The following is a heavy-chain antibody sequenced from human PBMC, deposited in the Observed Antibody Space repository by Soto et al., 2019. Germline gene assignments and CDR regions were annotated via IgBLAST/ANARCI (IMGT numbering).Heavy chain of an antibody. D-gene: IGHD3-22*01. J-gene: IGHJ6*02. V-gene: IGHV4-31*03. CDR2: IYYSGST. Sequence: SETLSLTCTVSGGSISSGGYYWSWIRQHPGKGLEWIGYIYYSGSTYYNPSLKSRVTISVDTSKNQFSLKLSSVTAADTAVYYSAIGYYDSSGYRYGMDVWGQGTTVTVSS. CDR1: GGSISSGGYY. CDR3: AIGYYDSSGYRYGMDV.